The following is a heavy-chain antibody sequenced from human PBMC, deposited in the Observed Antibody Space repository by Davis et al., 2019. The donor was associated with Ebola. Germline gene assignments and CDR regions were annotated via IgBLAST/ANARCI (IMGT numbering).Heavy chain of an antibody. J-gene: IGHJ3*02. CDR2: IYYSGST. CDR3: ARHGGRGDYFVDI. D-gene: IGHD4-17*01. V-gene: IGHV4-59*08. Sequence: ESLKISCTVSGGSISSYYWSWIRQPPGKGLEWIGYIYYSGSTNYNPSLKSRVTISVDTSKNQFSLKLSSVTAADTAVYYCARHGGRGDYFVDIWGQGTMVTVSS. CDR1: GGSISSYY.